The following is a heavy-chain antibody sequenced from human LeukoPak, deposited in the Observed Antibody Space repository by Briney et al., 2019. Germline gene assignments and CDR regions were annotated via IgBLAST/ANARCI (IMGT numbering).Heavy chain of an antibody. J-gene: IGHJ6*03. V-gene: IGHV1-8*02. D-gene: IGHD6-13*01. CDR2: MNPNSGNT. CDR1: GYTFTGYY. CDR3: ARGVASSSWYNYYYYYMDV. Sequence: ASVKVSCKASGYTFTGYYIHWVRQAPGQGLEWMGWMNPNSGNTGYAQKFQGRVTMTRNTSISTAYMELSSLRSEDTAVYYCARGVASSSWYNYYYYYMDVWGKGTTVTVSS.